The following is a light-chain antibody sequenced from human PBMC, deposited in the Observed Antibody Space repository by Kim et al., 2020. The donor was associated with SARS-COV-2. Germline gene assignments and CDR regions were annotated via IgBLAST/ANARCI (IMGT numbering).Light chain of an antibody. CDR2: DVS. CDR1: QSISGY. Sequence: GDRVTITCRASQSISGYLAWYQQKPGKAPRLLIYDVSNLESGVPSRFSGSGYGTEFTLTISSLQPDDFGTYHCQQYNINSVLTFGGGTKVDIK. J-gene: IGKJ4*01. V-gene: IGKV1-5*01. CDR3: QQYNINSVLT.